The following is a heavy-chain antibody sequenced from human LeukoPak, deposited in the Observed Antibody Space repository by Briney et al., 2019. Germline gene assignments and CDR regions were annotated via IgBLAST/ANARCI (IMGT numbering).Heavy chain of an antibody. D-gene: IGHD2-2*01. Sequence: ASVKVSCTASGYTFTGYHIHWVRPAPGQGLEWMGRINPNSGDTNYAQKFQGRVTMTRDTSISTAYMELSRLRSDDTAVYYCARDYCSSTSCLFDYWGQGTLVTVSS. J-gene: IGHJ4*02. V-gene: IGHV1-2*06. CDR1: GYTFTGYH. CDR2: INPNSGDT. CDR3: ARDYCSSTSCLFDY.